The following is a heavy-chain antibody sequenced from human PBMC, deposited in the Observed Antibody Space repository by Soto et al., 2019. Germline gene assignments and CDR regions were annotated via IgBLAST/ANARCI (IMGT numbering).Heavy chain of an antibody. CDR3: ARYPIASSHWGGFDP. J-gene: IGHJ5*02. Sequence: PSETLSLPGTVSGGSISSYYWSWIRQPPGKGLEWIGYIYYSGITNYNPSLKSRVTISVDTSKNQFSLKLRSVTAADTTVYSCARYPIASSHWGGFDPCGQGTLVTVSS. CDR2: IYYSGIT. CDR1: GGSISSYY. V-gene: IGHV4-59*01. D-gene: IGHD6-13*01.